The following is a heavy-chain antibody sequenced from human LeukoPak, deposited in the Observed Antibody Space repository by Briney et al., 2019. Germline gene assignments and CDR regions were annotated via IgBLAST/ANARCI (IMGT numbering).Heavy chain of an antibody. J-gene: IGHJ4*02. CDR2: INPNSGGT. CDR3: ARVSGQWPATTFDY. CDR1: GYTFTGYY. D-gene: IGHD6-19*01. Sequence: ASVKVSCKASGYTFTGYYMHWVRQAPGQGLEWMGWINPNSGGTNYAQKFQRRVTMTRDTSISTAYMELSRLRSDDTAVYYCARVSGQWPATTFDYWGQGTLVTVSS. V-gene: IGHV1-2*02.